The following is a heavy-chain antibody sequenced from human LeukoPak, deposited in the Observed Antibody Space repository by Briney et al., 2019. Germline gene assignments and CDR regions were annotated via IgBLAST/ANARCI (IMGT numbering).Heavy chain of an antibody. CDR3: ARDRYGGMDV. D-gene: IGHD4-17*01. Sequence: GGSLRLSCAASGFTFSYYWMSWVRQAPGKGLEWVANIKQDGSEKYYVDSVKGRFTISRDNAKNSLYLQMNSLRAEDTAVYYCARDRYGGMDVWGQGTTVTVSS. V-gene: IGHV3-7*05. CDR2: IKQDGSEK. CDR1: GFTFSYYW. J-gene: IGHJ6*02.